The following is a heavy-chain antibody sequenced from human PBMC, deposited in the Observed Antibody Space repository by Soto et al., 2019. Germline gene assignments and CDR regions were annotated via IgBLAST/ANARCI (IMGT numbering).Heavy chain of an antibody. CDR2: IYHSGST. V-gene: IGHV4-30-2*01. CDR3: ARLEGSGSYYHRHFDY. CDR1: GGSISSGGYS. J-gene: IGHJ4*02. D-gene: IGHD3-10*01. Sequence: PSETLSLTCAVSGGSISSGGYSWSWIRQPPGKGLEWIGYIYHSGSTYYNPSLKSRVTISVDTSKNQFSLKVSSVTAADTAVYYCARLEGSGSYYHRHFDYWGQGTLVTVSS.